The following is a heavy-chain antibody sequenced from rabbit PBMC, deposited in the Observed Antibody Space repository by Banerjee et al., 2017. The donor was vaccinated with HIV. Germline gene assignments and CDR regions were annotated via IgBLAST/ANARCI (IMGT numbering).Heavy chain of an antibody. J-gene: IGHJ4*01. CDR2: IYTGGGNT. V-gene: IGHV1S40*01. CDR3: VRGGL. CDR1: GFTISSSYY. Sequence: QSLEESGGDLVKPGASLTLTCTASGFTISSSYYMCWVRQAPGKGLEWIGIIYTGGGNTDYASWVNGRFTISSDNAQNTVDLQMNSLTAADTATYFCVRGGLWGPGTLVTVS.